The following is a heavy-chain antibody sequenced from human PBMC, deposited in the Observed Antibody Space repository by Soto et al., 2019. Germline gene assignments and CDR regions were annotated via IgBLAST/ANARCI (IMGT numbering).Heavy chain of an antibody. CDR1: GYTFTSYA. CDR3: AREGVSYSSSWYATGGYYYGMDV. J-gene: IGHJ6*02. D-gene: IGHD6-13*01. V-gene: IGHV1-3*01. CDR2: IDAGNGNT. Sequence: GASVKVSCKASGYTFTSYAMHWVRQAPGQRLEWMGWIDAGNGNTKYSQKFQGRVTITRDTSASTAYMELSSLRSEDTAVYYCAREGVSYSSSWYATGGYYYGMDVWGQGTTVTVSS.